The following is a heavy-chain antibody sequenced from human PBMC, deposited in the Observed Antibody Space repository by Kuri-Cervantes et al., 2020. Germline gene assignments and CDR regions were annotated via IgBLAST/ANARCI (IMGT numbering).Heavy chain of an antibody. Sequence: SCGISGDSVSNNSAAWNWIRQSPSRGLEWLGRTYYRSKWYNDYAVSVKSRITINPDTSKNQFSLQLNSVTPEDTAVYYCARGTLYCSGGSCYGAGAFDIWGQGTMVTVSS. D-gene: IGHD2-15*01. J-gene: IGHJ3*02. CDR1: GDSVSNNSAA. CDR2: TYYRSKWYN. V-gene: IGHV6-1*01. CDR3: ARGTLYCSGGSCYGAGAFDI.